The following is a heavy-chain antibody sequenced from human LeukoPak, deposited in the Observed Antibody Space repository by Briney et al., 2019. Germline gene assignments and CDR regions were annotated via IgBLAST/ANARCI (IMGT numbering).Heavy chain of an antibody. V-gene: IGHV4-30-4*01. J-gene: IGHJ4*02. D-gene: IGHD3-10*01. CDR1: GGSISSGDYY. Sequence: SQTLSLTCTVSGGSISSGDYYWSWIRQPPGKGLEWIGYIYYSGSTYYNPSLKSRVTISVDTSKNQFSLKLSSVTAADTAVYCCARARGFGELHFDYWGQGTLVTVSS. CDR2: IYYSGST. CDR3: ARARGFGELHFDY.